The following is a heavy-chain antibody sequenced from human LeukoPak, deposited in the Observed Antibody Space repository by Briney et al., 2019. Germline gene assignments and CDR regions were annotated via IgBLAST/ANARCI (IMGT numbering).Heavy chain of an antibody. J-gene: IGHJ4*02. CDR3: AKLIVGATDFDY. D-gene: IGHD1-26*01. Sequence: PGGSLRLSCAASGFTFSSYGMHWVRQAPGKGLEWEAFIRYDGSNKYYADSVKGRFTISRDNSKNTLYLQMNSLRAEDTAVYYCAKLIVGATDFDYWGQGTLVTVSS. CDR1: GFTFSSYG. V-gene: IGHV3-30*02. CDR2: IRYDGSNK.